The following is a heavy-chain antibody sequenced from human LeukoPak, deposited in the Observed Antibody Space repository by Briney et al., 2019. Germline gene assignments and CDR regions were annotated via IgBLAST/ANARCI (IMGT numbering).Heavy chain of an antibody. Sequence: GASVKVSCKVSGYTLSDLSIHWVRQSPGKGPEWIGGSDPEDGEPVYLQKLEGRVTMTEDTSTDTAYMELTSLRSGDTAVYYCATVWPRLNSAYDAQFDFWGQGTLVTVSS. J-gene: IGHJ4*02. V-gene: IGHV1-24*01. CDR1: GYTLSDLS. CDR2: SDPEDGEP. CDR3: ATVWPRLNSAYDAQFDF. D-gene: IGHD5-12*01.